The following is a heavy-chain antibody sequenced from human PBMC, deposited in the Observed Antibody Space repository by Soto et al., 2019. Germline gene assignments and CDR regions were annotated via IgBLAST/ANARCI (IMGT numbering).Heavy chain of an antibody. D-gene: IGHD2-8*01. J-gene: IGHJ3*02. CDR1: GGSFSGYF. CDR3: ARPRAYVISHSFDI. CDR2: INHSGST. V-gene: IGHV4-34*01. Sequence: QVQLQQWGAGLLKPSETLSLTCAVYGGSFSGYFWSWIRQSPGKGLEWIGEINHSGSTNYNPSIKSRVSISIDTSKSQFSLMLNSVTAADTAVYYCARPRAYVISHSFDICGQGTMVTVSS.